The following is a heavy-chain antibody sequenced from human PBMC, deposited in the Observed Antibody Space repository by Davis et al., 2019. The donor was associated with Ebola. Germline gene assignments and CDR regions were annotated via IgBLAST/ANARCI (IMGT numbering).Heavy chain of an antibody. CDR1: GFTFSSYW. V-gene: IGHV3-7*01. CDR2: IKQDGSEK. J-gene: IGHJ2*01. Sequence: GESLKISCAASGFTFSSYWMSWVRQAPGKRLEWVANIKQDGSEKYYVDSVKGRFTISRDNAKNSQYLQMNSLRDEDTAVYYCAKDILKGIRWYFDLWGRGTLVAVSS. CDR3: AKDILKGIRWYFDL. D-gene: IGHD2-21*01.